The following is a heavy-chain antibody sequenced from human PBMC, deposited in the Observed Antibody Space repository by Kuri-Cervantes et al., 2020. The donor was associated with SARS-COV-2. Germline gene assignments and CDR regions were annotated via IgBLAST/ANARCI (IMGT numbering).Heavy chain of an antibody. D-gene: IGHD6-6*01. CDR1: GGSISSYY. Sequence: ESLKISCTVSGGSISSYYWSWIRQPPGKGLEWIGYIYYSGSTNYNPSLKSRVTISVDTSKNQFSLKLSSVTAADTAVYYCARHEYSSSRGAVDYWGQGTLVTVSS. CDR2: IYYSGST. CDR3: ARHEYSSSRGAVDY. J-gene: IGHJ4*02. V-gene: IGHV4-59*08.